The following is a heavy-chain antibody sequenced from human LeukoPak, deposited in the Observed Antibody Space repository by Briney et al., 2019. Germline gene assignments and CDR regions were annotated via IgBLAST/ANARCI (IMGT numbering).Heavy chain of an antibody. CDR3: ARNGGYCSKGVCDYFDY. J-gene: IGHJ4*01. Sequence: SETLSLTCSVSGDSISSGLYYWSWIRQPAGKGLEWIGRISASGRTNYNPSLKGRATIFVDTSKNQFSLELNSVTAADTAVYYCARNGGYCSKGVCDYFDYWGHGTLVTVSS. V-gene: IGHV4-61*02. D-gene: IGHD2-8*01. CDR1: GDSISSGLYY. CDR2: ISASGRT.